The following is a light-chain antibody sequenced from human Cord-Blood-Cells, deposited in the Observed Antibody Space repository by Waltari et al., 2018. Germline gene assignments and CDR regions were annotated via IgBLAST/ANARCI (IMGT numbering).Light chain of an antibody. J-gene: IGLJ1*01. CDR3: SSYTSSSTLDV. CDR1: SSDVGGYNS. V-gene: IGLV2-14*01. Sequence: QSALTQPASVSGSPGQSITISCPGPSSDVGGYNSVSWYQQHPGKAPKLMIYDVSNRPSGVSNRFSGSKSGNTASLTISGLQAEDEADYYCSSYTSSSTLDVFGTGTKVTVL. CDR2: DVS.